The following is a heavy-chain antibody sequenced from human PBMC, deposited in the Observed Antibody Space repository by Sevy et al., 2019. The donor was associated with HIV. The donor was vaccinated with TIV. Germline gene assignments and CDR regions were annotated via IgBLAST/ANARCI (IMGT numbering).Heavy chain of an antibody. Sequence: GGSLRLSCAASGLNFSKYSFNWVRQAPEKGLEWISHISRSGTTTYYAESVKGRFTVSRDNARNSLYLQMSSLRDEDTAVYYCARDYYCWSGYTALSYYSLSYYYGMDVWGQGTTVTVSS. D-gene: IGHD3-3*01. CDR3: ARDYYCWSGYTALSYYSLSYYYGMDV. CDR2: ISRSGTTT. J-gene: IGHJ6*02. V-gene: IGHV3-48*02. CDR1: GLNFSKYS.